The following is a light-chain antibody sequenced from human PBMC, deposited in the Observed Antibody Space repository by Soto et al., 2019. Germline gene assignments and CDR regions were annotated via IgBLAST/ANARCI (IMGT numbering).Light chain of an antibody. CDR1: HDIGSD. CDR2: AAS. CDR3: LQDHSFLT. V-gene: IGKV1-6*01. J-gene: IGKJ3*01. Sequence: AIQMTQSPASLSASVGDRVTITCRASHDIGSDLAWYQQKPGKAPNLLIYAASTLQSGVPSRFSGSGSGTYFTLTISSLRPDDFATYYCLQDHSFLTFGPGTKVNFK.